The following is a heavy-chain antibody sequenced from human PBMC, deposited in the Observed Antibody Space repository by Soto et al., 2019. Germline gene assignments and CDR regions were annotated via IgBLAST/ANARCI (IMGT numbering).Heavy chain of an antibody. J-gene: IGHJ4*02. CDR3: ARRYGGNLDY. CDR1: GGSISSYY. V-gene: IGHV4-59*08. D-gene: IGHD1-26*01. Sequence: SETLSLTCTVFGGSISSYYGSWIRQPPGKGLEWIGYIYYSGGTNYNPSLKSRVTISVDSSKNHFSLKLGSVTAADTAVYYCARRYGGNLDYWGQGTLVTVSS. CDR2: IYYSGGT.